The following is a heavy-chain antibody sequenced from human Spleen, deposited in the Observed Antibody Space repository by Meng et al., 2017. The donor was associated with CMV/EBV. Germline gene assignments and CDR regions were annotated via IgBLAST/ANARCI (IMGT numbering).Heavy chain of an antibody. D-gene: IGHD5-12*01. CDR3: ARGPQVSWLRSRFAAFDI. J-gene: IGHJ3*02. Sequence: ESLKISCAVYGGSFSDSYWSWFRQSPEKGLEWIGEINHGGGTNDNPSLKTRVTMSVDTSKKQFSLKLRSVTAADTALYFCARGPQVSWLRSRFAAFDIWSQGTMVTVSS. V-gene: IGHV4-34*01. CDR1: GGSFSDSY. CDR2: INHGGGT.